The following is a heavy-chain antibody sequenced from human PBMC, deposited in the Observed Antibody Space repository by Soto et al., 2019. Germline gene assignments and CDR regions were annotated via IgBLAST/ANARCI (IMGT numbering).Heavy chain of an antibody. CDR2: ISYDGSNK. CDR1: GFTFSSYA. V-gene: IGHV3-30-3*01. D-gene: IGHD3-22*01. CDR3: ARSYDSSGYAIDF. J-gene: IGHJ4*02. Sequence: GGSLRLSCAASGFTFSSYAMHWVRQAPGKGLEWVAVISYDGSNKYYADSVKGRFTISRDNSKNTLYLQMNSLRAEDTAVYYCARSYDSSGYAIDFWGQGTGVSVSS.